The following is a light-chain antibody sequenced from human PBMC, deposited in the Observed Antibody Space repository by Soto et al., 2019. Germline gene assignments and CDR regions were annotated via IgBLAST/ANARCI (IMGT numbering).Light chain of an antibody. V-gene: IGLV6-57*02. Sequence: NFMLTQPHSVSESPGKTVTISCTGSSGSIASNYVQWYQQRPGSAPTTVIYEDNQRPSGVPDPFSGSIDSSSNSASLTISGLKTEDEADYYCQYYDSSNVVFGGGTKLTVL. CDR1: SGSIASNY. CDR3: QYYDSSNVV. J-gene: IGLJ2*01. CDR2: EDN.